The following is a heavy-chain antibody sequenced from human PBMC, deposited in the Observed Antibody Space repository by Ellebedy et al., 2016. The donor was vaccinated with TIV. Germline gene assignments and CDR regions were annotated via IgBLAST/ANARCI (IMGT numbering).Heavy chain of an antibody. V-gene: IGHV3-7*01. CDR3: ARDFGHSGYDLLDY. J-gene: IGHJ4*02. D-gene: IGHD5-12*01. CDR1: GFTFSSYW. CDR2: IKQDGMEK. Sequence: GGSLRLSCAASGFTFSSYWMSWVRQAPGKGLEWVANIKQDGMEKYYVDSVKGRFTISRDTARDSLYMQMDSLKVEDTAVYYCARDFGHSGYDLLDYWGQGTLVTVSP.